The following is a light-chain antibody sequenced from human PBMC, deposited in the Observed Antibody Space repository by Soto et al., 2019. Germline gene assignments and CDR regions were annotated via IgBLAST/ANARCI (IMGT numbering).Light chain of an antibody. V-gene: IGKV1-9*01. Sequence: MQLTQAPSFLSASVGDRVTITCRASHDISSYLTWYQQKPGKAPTVLIYAASTLQGGVPSRFSGSGSGTEFTLTISSLQSEDFASYYCQQHKDYPLTFGRGTRLEIK. CDR3: QQHKDYPLT. CDR1: HDISSY. CDR2: AAS. J-gene: IGKJ5*01.